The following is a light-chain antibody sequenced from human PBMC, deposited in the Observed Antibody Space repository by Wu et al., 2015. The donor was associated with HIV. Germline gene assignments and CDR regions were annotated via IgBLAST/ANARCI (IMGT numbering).Light chain of an antibody. Sequence: DIHMTQSPPSLSASVGDTVTISCRASQPIRNYLSWYRQRPGEAPELLIWPPLSLGRGAPSGLSGSGSGTDFTLTISSLQPEDSATYYCQQSYSSPWTFGQGTKVEVK. CDR2: PPL. CDR1: QPIRNY. V-gene: IGKV1-39*01. CDR3: QQSYSSPWT. J-gene: IGKJ1*01.